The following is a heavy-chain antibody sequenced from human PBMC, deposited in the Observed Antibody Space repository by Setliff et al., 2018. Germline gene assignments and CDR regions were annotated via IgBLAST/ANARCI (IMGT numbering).Heavy chain of an antibody. D-gene: IGHD3-10*01. Sequence: GESLKISCRTSGFSFTNYWVAWVRQTPGKGLEWMGIIYPGDSDTRYSPSFEGQLTISADKSISTTYVQWSSLKASDTAMYYCARPIGGNYYGAFENWGQGTMVTVSS. CDR1: GFSFTNYW. J-gene: IGHJ3*02. V-gene: IGHV5-51*01. CDR2: IYPGDSDT. CDR3: ARPIGGNYYGAFEN.